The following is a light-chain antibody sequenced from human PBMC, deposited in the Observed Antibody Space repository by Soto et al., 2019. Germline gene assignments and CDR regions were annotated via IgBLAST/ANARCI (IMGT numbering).Light chain of an antibody. J-gene: IGKJ2*01. CDR1: QNINNY. V-gene: IGKV1-39*01. Sequence: IQMTQSPSSLSASIGDRVAISCRASQNINNYLNWYQQKPGKAHKLLIYGASSLQSGVPSGFSGSGSGTDFTLTISRLQPEDFATYYCQQSYSTPYTFGQGTKLEIK. CDR2: GAS. CDR3: QQSYSTPYT.